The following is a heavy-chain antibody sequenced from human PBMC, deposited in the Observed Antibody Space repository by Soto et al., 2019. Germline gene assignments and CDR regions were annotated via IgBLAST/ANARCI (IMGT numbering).Heavy chain of an antibody. J-gene: IGHJ4*02. D-gene: IGHD3-10*01. CDR3: ARPPHSGSGSYFPD. V-gene: IGHV4-31*03. Sequence: PSETLSLTCTVSGGSISSGGYYWSWIRQHPGKGLEWIGYIYYSGSTYYNPSLKSRVTISVDTSKNQFSLKLSSVTAADTAVYYCARPPHSGSGSYFPDWGQGNLVTVSS. CDR1: GGSISSGGYY. CDR2: IYYSGST.